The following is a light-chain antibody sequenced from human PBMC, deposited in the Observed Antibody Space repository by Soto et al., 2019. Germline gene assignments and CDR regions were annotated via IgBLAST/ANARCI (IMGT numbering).Light chain of an antibody. CDR1: SSDVGGYNY. J-gene: IGLJ1*01. Sequence: QSALTQPPSASGSPGQSVTISCTGTSSDVGGYNYVSWYQQHPGKAPKLLIYEVTKRPSGVPDRFSGSKSGNTASLTVSGLQADDEAEYYCSSNAGSHYDVFGTGTKLTVL. V-gene: IGLV2-8*01. CDR2: EVT. CDR3: SSNAGSHYDV.